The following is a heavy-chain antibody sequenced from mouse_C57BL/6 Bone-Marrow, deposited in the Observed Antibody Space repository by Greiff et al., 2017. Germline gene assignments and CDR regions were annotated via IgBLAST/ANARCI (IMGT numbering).Heavy chain of an antibody. V-gene: IGHV1-82*01. CDR1: GYAFSSSW. J-gene: IGHJ2*01. CDR3: AGFITREYYFDY. CDR2: IYPGDGDT. Sequence: QVQLKESGPELVKPGASVKISCKASGYAFSSSWMNWVKQRPGKGLEWIGRIYPGDGDTNYNGKFKGKATLTADKSSSTAYMQLSSLTSEDSAVYFCAGFITREYYFDYWGQGTTLTVSS. D-gene: IGHD1-1*01.